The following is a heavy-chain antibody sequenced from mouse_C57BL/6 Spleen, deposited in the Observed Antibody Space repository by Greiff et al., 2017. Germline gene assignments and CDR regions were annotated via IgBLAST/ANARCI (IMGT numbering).Heavy chain of an antibody. V-gene: IGHV1-18*01. CDR3: AREGTTVVGGDYFDY. CDR1: GYTFTDYN. J-gene: IGHJ2*01. Sequence: EVQLQQSGPELVKPGASVKIPCKASGYTFTDYNMDWVKQSHGKNLEWIGDINPNNGGTIYNQKFKGKATLTVDKSSSTAYMELRSLTSEDTAVYYCAREGTTVVGGDYFDYWGQGTTRTGSS. D-gene: IGHD1-1*01. CDR2: INPNNGGT.